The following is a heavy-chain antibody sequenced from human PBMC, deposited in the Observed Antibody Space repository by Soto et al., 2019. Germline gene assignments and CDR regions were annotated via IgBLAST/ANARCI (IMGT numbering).Heavy chain of an antibody. J-gene: IGHJ6*02. V-gene: IGHV3-9*01. Sequence: PGGSLRLSCAASGFTFDDYAMHWVRQAPGKGLEWVSGISWNSGSIGYADSVKGRFTTSRDNAKNSLYLQMNSLRAEDTALYYCAKGMWGSYSDYGMDVWGQGTTVTVSS. CDR1: GFTFDDYA. D-gene: IGHD1-26*01. CDR2: ISWNSGSI. CDR3: AKGMWGSYSDYGMDV.